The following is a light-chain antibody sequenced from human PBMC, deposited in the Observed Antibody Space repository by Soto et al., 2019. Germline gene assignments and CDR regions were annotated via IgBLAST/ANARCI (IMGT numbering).Light chain of an antibody. CDR2: EVT. CDR1: SSDFGSYNL. V-gene: IGLV2-23*02. Sequence: QSALTQPASVSGSPGQSITISCTGTSSDFGSYNLVSWYRHHPGKAPKLIIYEVTKRPSGVSNRFSGSKSGNTASLTISGLQAEDEADYFCSSYAGSSTFMLFGGGTQLTVL. CDR3: SSYAGSSTFML. J-gene: IGLJ2*01.